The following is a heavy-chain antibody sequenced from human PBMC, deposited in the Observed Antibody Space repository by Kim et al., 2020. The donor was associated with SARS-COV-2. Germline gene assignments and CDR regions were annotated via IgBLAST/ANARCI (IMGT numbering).Heavy chain of an antibody. V-gene: IGHV3-30*03. CDR1: GFTFSSHV. J-gene: IGHJ5*02. D-gene: IGHD1-26*01. CDR3: ARNLVGDTDLGP. CDR2: ISYEGSTQ. Sequence: GGSLRLSCAASGFTFSSHVMHGVRQAPGKGLEWVALISYEGSTQKYTDSVKGRFTVSRDNSKNTRFLQMNSLRPEDTAVYYCARNLVGDTDLGPWGQGTLVTVSS.